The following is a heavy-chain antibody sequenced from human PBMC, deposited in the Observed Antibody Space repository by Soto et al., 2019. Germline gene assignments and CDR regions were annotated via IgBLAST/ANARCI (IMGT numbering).Heavy chain of an antibody. V-gene: IGHV3-33*01. J-gene: IGHJ6*02. Sequence: GVSLRLSCAASGFTFSSYGMHWVRQAPGKGLEWVAVIWYDGSNKYYADSVKGRFTISRDNSKNTLYLQMNSLRAEDTAVYYCARDSTARLMDVWGQGTTVTVSS. CDR3: ARDSTARLMDV. CDR1: GFTFSSYG. D-gene: IGHD6-6*01. CDR2: IWYDGSNK.